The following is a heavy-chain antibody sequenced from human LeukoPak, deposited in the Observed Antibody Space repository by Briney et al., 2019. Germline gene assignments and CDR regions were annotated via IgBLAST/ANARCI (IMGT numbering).Heavy chain of an antibody. D-gene: IGHD2-15*01. Sequence: GGSLRLSCSASGFTFSTYAMHWVRPAPGEGLAWVAVIWHDGSNKYYADSVKGRFTISRDNSKNTLYLQMDSLRAEDTAVYYCARSQYCSGGSCYRLGDYWGQGTLVTVSS. CDR1: GFTFSTYA. J-gene: IGHJ4*02. V-gene: IGHV3-33*01. CDR3: ARSQYCSGGSCYRLGDY. CDR2: IWHDGSNK.